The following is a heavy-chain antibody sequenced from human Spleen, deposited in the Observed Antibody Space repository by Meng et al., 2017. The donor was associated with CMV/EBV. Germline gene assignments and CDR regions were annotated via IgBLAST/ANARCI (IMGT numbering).Heavy chain of an antibody. J-gene: IGHJ6*02. Sequence: GESLKISCAASGFTFSDYYMSWIRQAPGKGLEWVSYITNRGDIIYYADSVKGRFTISRDNARNSLYLQMNGLRAEDTAVYYCARPHHQGSFYYYGMDVWGQGTTVTVSS. CDR2: ITNRGDII. V-gene: IGHV3-11*01. D-gene: IGHD6-13*01. CDR3: ARPHHQGSFYYYGMDV. CDR1: GFTFSDYY.